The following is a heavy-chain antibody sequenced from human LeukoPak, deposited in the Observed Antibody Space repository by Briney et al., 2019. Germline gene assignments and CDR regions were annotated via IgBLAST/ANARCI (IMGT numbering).Heavy chain of an antibody. CDR2: ISGSGGST. J-gene: IGHJ4*02. Sequence: GSLRLSCAASGFTFSSYAMSWVRQAPGKGLEWVSAISGSGGSTYYADSVKGRFTISRDNSKNTLYLQMNSLRAEDTAVYYCAKDYGSSWYVGAFDYWGQGTLVTVSS. CDR3: AKDYGSSWYVGAFDY. V-gene: IGHV3-23*01. CDR1: GFTFSSYA. D-gene: IGHD6-13*01.